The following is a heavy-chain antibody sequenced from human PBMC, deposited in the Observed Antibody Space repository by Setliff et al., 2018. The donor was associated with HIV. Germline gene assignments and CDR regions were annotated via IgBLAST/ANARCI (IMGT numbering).Heavy chain of an antibody. D-gene: IGHD2-2*01. CDR3: ARGKIVVVPAAMRPFDY. CDR2: INSDGSST. CDR1: GFTFSSYW. V-gene: IGHV3-74*01. J-gene: IGHJ4*02. Sequence: GGSLRLSCAASGFTFSSYWMHWVRQAPGKGLVWVSRINSDGSSTSYADSVKGRFTISRDNAKNTLYLQMDSLRAEDTAVYYCARGKIVVVPAAMRPFDYWGQGTLVTVSS.